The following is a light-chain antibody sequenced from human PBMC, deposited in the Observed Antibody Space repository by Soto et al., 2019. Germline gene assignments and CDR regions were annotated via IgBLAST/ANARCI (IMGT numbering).Light chain of an antibody. Sequence: EAVLTQSPGTLSLSPGERATLSCRASQSVSNNYFAWYQQKPGQAPRLLIFGSSDRATGIPDRFSGSGSGTAFTLTISRLEPEDFAVYYCQQYGSSPPYTFGQGTKLEIK. J-gene: IGKJ2*01. CDR2: GSS. CDR3: QQYGSSPPYT. V-gene: IGKV3-20*01. CDR1: QSVSNNY.